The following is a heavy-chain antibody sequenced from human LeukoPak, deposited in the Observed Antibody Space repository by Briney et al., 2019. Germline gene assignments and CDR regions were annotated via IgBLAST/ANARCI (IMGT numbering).Heavy chain of an antibody. V-gene: IGHV4-34*01. D-gene: IGHD5-24*01. CDR2: INHSGST. Sequence: SETLSLTCAVYGGSFSTYYWSWIRQPPGKGLEWIGEINHSGSTTNNPSLESRVTISIDTSKNQFSLKLSSVTAADTAVYYCARDRDGYNSAFDIWGQGTMVTVSS. J-gene: IGHJ3*02. CDR1: GGSFSTYY. CDR3: ARDRDGYNSAFDI.